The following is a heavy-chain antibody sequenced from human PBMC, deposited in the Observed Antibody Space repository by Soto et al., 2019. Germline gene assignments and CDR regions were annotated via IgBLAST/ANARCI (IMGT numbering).Heavy chain of an antibody. CDR3: ARGEEGGYDPELEYYYYGMDV. CDR1: GYTFTSYG. D-gene: IGHD5-12*01. Sequence: ASVKVSCKASGYTFTSYGITWVRQVPGQGLEWMGWISAYNGNTNYAQKLQGRVTMTTDTSTSTAYMELRSLRSDDTAVYYCARGEEGGYDPELEYYYYGMDVWGQGTTVTVSS. CDR2: ISAYNGNT. J-gene: IGHJ6*02. V-gene: IGHV1-18*01.